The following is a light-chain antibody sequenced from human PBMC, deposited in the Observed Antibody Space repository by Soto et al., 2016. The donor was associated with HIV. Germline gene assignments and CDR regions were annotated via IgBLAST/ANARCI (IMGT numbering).Light chain of an antibody. Sequence: SYEVTQTPSVSVSPGQTASISCSGDKLGNKYVCWYQQKPGQSPVLVIQEDTKRPSGIPERFSGTNSGNTATLTISGTQPMDEADYYCQVWDSSTVIFGGGTETDRP. J-gene: IGLJ2*01. CDR3: QVWDSSTVI. V-gene: IGLV3-1*01. CDR2: EDT. CDR1: KLGNKY.